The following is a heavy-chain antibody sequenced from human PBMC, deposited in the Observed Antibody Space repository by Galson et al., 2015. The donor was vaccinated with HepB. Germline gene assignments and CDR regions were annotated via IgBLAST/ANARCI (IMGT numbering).Heavy chain of an antibody. J-gene: IGHJ6*02. Sequence: SVKVSCKASGYTFTGYYMHWVRQAPGQGLEWMGWINPNSGGTNYAQKFQGWVTMTRDTSISTAYMELSRLRSDDTAVYYCARAMVPTYCSSTSCYQGRRPNYYYYYGMHVWGQGTTVTVSS. CDR2: INPNSGGT. CDR1: GYTFTGYY. CDR3: ARAMVPTYCSSTSCYQGRRPNYYYYYGMHV. V-gene: IGHV1-2*04. D-gene: IGHD2-2*01.